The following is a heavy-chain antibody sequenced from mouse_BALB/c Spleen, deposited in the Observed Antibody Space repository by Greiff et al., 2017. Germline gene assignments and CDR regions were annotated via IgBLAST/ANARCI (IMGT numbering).Heavy chain of an antibody. CDR3: ARSGNYFDY. CDR2: IYPGDGDT. J-gene: IGHJ2*01. D-gene: IGHD3-1*01. CDR1: GYTFTSYW. V-gene: IGHV1-87*01. Sequence: VKLQQSGAELARPGASVKLSCKASGYTFTSYWMQWVKQRPGQGLEWIGAIYPGDGDTRYTQKFKGKATLTADKSSSTAYMQLSSLASEDSAVYYCARSGNYFDYWGQGTTLTVSS.